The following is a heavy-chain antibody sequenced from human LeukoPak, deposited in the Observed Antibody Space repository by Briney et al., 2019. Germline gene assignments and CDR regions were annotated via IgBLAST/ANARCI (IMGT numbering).Heavy chain of an antibody. Sequence: QSGGSLRLSCAASGFTFSSYWMHWVRQAPGKGLVWGSRINSDGSSTSYADSVKGRFTISRDNAKNTLYLQMNSLRAEDTAVCYCASSPPVVYVDYWGQGTLVTVSS. CDR3: ASSPPVVYVDY. V-gene: IGHV3-74*01. J-gene: IGHJ4*02. CDR1: GFTFSSYW. CDR2: INSDGSST. D-gene: IGHD2-8*02.